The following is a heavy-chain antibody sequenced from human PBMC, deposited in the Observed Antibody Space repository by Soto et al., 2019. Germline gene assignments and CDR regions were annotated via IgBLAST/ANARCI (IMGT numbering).Heavy chain of an antibody. CDR3: AKEVRRNWFDP. CDR1: GFTFSTYV. J-gene: IGHJ5*02. CDR2: IDSSGGKI. Sequence: GGSLRLSCAASGFTFSTYVMTWVRQAPGKGLEWVSSIDSSGGKIFYADSVKGRFTVSRDNSKRTLYLQMNSLRVEDTALYYCAKEVRRNWFDPWGQGTLVTV. V-gene: IGHV3-23*01. D-gene: IGHD6-25*01.